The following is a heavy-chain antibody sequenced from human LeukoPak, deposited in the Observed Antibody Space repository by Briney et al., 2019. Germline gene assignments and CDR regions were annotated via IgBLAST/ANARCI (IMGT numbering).Heavy chain of an antibody. J-gene: IGHJ5*02. D-gene: IGHD6-13*01. CDR3: ASSQYPMAAADNWFDP. V-gene: IGHV4-59*04. Sequence: PSETLSLTCTVSGGSISSNYWSWIRQPPGKGLEWIGTIYYSGSTWYNPSHKSRVTISVDTSKNQFSLKLSSVTAADTAVYYCASSQYPMAAADNWFDPWGQGTLVTVSS. CDR1: GGSISSNY. CDR2: IYYSGST.